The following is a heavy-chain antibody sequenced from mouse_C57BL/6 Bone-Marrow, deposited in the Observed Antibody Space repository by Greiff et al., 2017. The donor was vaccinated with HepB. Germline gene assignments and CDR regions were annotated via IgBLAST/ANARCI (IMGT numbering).Heavy chain of an antibody. J-gene: IGHJ3*01. CDR1: GYTFTSYW. CDR2: IDPISGGT. CDR3: AREGAMVGGFAY. Sequence: QVHVKQPGAELVKPGASVKLSCKASGYTFTSYWMHWVKQRPGRGLEWIGRIDPISGGTKYNEKFKSKATLTVDKPSSTAYMQLSSLTSEDSAVYYCAREGAMVGGFAYWGQGTLVTVSA. V-gene: IGHV1-72*01. D-gene: IGHD2-1*01.